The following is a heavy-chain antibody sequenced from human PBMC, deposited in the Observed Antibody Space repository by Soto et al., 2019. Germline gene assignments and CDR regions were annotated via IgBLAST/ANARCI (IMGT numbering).Heavy chain of an antibody. D-gene: IGHD6-19*01. V-gene: IGHV1-18*01. Sequence: VQLVQSGAEVKESGASVKVSCKASGYTFINYGVAWVRRAPGQGPEWMGWISGSNGDTKYAQNLQNRVSLTTDTTTNTAYMELRSLRPDDTAIYFWGRGGLAVSGTYDFWGQGTLVTVSS. CDR3: GRGGLAVSGTYDF. CDR1: GYTFINYG. J-gene: IGHJ4*02. CDR2: ISGSNGDT.